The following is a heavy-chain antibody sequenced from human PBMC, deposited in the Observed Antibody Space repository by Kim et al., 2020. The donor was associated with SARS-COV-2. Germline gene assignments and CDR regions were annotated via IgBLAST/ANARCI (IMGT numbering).Heavy chain of an antibody. J-gene: IGHJ3*02. D-gene: IGHD2-8*01. Sequence: TSDGQKFQGRVTMTRDTSTSTVYMELSSLRSEDTAVYYCARGWSVGAFDIWGQGTMVTVSS. CDR3: ARGWSVGAFDI. V-gene: IGHV1-46*01. CDR2: T.